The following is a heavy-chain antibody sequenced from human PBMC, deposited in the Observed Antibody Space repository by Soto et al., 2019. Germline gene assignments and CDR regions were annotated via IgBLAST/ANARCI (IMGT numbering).Heavy chain of an antibody. CDR1: GFTFTSHA. J-gene: IGHJ4*02. CDR2: ISYDGSSK. D-gene: IGHD2-21*01. Sequence: GGSLRLSCAVSGFTFTSHAIHWVRQAPGKGLEWMALISYDGSSKYYADSVKGRFTISRDNSKNTLYLQMNSLRVEDTALYYCARDRLAEVVIGTRFGFDYCGQGTMVTVSS. V-gene: IGHV3-30-3*01. CDR3: ARDRLAEVVIGTRFGFDY.